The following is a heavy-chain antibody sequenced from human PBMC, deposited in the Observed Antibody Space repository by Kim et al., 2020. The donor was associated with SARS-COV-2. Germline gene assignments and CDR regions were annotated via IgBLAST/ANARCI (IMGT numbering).Heavy chain of an antibody. CDR3: ARGGQKAAAGPLHYFDY. D-gene: IGHD6-13*01. CDR2: INHSGST. CDR1: GGSFSGYY. V-gene: IGHV4-34*01. J-gene: IGHJ4*02. Sequence: SETLSLTCAVYGGSFSGYYWSWIRQSPGKGLEWIGEINHSGSTNYNPSLKSRVTISVDTSKNQFSLKLSSVTAADTAVYYCARGGQKAAAGPLHYFDYWGQGTLVTVSS.